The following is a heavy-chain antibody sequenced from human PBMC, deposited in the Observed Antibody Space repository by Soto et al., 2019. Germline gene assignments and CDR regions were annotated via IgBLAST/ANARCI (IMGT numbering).Heavy chain of an antibody. CDR2: IYYSGST. Sequence: PSETLSLTCSVSGGPISSSSSYWGWIRQPPGKGLEWIGYIYYSGSTYYKPSLKSRVTISVDTSKSQFSLWLNSVTAADTAVYYCARHLDYYDSSAYFDSWGPGTLVTSPQ. D-gene: IGHD3-22*01. CDR3: ARHLDYYDSSAYFDS. CDR1: GGPISSSSSY. J-gene: IGHJ4*02. V-gene: IGHV4-39*01.